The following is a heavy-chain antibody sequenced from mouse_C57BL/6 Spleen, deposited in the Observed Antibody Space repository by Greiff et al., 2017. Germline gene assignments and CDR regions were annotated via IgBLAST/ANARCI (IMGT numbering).Heavy chain of an antibody. V-gene: IGHV1-19*01. Sequence: EVQLQQSGPVLVKPGASVKMSCKASGYTFTDYYMNWVKQSHGKSLEWIGVINPYNGGTSYNQKFKGKATLTVDKSSSTAYMELNSLTSEDSAVYYCAREDYARDYWGQGTTLTVSS. CDR2: INPYNGGT. D-gene: IGHD1-1*02. J-gene: IGHJ2*01. CDR3: AREDYARDY. CDR1: GYTFTDYY.